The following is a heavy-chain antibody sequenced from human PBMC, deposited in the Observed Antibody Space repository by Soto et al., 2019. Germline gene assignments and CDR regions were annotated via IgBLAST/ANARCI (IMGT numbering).Heavy chain of an antibody. CDR3: ARDGSANWYFDWYFDL. CDR1: GFTLSGYP. Sequence: QVQLVESGGGVVQGGGSLRLSCAASGFTLSGYPMHWVRQAPGKGLEWVAISANDASNEHYADSVKGRFTISRDNSENTLYLQMNSLRAEDTALYYCARDGSANWYFDWYFDLWGRGTVVTVSS. V-gene: IGHV3-30-3*01. J-gene: IGHJ2*01. CDR2: SANDASNE. D-gene: IGHD2-2*01.